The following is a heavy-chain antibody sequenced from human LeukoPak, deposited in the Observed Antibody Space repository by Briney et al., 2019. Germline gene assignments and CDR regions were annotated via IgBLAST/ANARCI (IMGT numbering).Heavy chain of an antibody. D-gene: IGHD6-25*01. CDR1: GYTFTSHA. V-gene: IGHV1-3*01. CDR2: INGGNGNT. J-gene: IGHJ5*02. CDR3: ARGPPRLNWFDP. Sequence: GASVKVSCKASGYTFTSHAMHWVRQAPGQRLEWMGWINGGNGNTKYSQKLQGRVTITRDTSASTAYMELRSLRSEDTAVFYCARGPPRLNWFDPWGQGTLVTVSS.